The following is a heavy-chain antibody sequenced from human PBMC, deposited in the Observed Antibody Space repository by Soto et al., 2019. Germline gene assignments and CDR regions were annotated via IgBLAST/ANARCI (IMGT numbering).Heavy chain of an antibody. CDR3: ARIGSMTTVTYYYYYYMDV. J-gene: IGHJ6*03. Sequence: QVTLKESGPVLVKPTETLTLTCTVSGFSLSNARMGVSWIRQPPGKALEWLAHIFSNDEKSYSTSLKSRLTISKDTSKSQVVLTMTNMDPVDTATYYCARIGSMTTVTYYYYYYMDVWGKGTTVTVSS. V-gene: IGHV2-26*01. CDR1: GFSLSNARMG. CDR2: IFSNDEK. D-gene: IGHD4-4*01.